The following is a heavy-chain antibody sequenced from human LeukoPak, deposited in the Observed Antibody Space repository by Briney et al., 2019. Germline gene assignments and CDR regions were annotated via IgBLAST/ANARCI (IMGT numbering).Heavy chain of an antibody. V-gene: IGHV4-39*07. CDR2: INHSGST. CDR3: ARGVYVWGSYRGYYFDY. Sequence: SETLSLTCTVSGGSISSSSYYWSWIRQPPGKGLEWIGEINHSGSTNYNPSLKSRVTISVDTSKNQFSLKLSSVTAADTAVYYCARGVYVWGSYRGYYFDYWGQGTLVTVSS. CDR1: GGSISSSSYY. J-gene: IGHJ4*02. D-gene: IGHD3-16*02.